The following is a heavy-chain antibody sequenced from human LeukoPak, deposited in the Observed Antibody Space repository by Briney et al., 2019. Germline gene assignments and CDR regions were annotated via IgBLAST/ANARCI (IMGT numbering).Heavy chain of an antibody. CDR2: ISYDGSNE. V-gene: IGHV3-30*04. Sequence: GGSLRLSCAASGFTFSSYAMHWVRQAPGKGLEWVAVISYDGSNEYYADSVKGRFTISRDNSKNTLYLQMNSLRAEDTAVYYCAKDGYYYYYYMDVWGKGTTVTVSS. CDR1: GFTFSSYA. CDR3: AKDGYYYYYYMDV. J-gene: IGHJ6*03.